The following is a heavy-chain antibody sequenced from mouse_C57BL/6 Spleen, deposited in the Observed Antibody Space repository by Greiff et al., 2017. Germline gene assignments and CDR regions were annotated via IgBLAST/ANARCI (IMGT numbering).Heavy chain of an antibody. Sequence: EVKLMESGGGLVQPGGSLSLSCAASGFTFTDYYMSWVRQPPGKALEWLGFIRNKANGYTTEYSASVKGRFTISVDNSQSILYLQRNALRAEDSATYYCAKYGGNYGYYFDDWGQGTTLTVSS. CDR1: GFTFTDYY. CDR2: IRNKANGYTT. J-gene: IGHJ2*01. V-gene: IGHV7-3*01. CDR3: AKYGGNYGYYFDD. D-gene: IGHD2-1*01.